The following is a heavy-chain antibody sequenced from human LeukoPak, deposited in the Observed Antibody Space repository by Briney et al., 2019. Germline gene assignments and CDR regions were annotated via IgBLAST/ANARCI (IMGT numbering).Heavy chain of an antibody. D-gene: IGHD1-14*01. J-gene: IGHJ4*02. CDR1: GFTFSTYA. V-gene: IGHV3-23*01. CDR2: VSPSGNTT. CDR3: ARESRYRDYFDY. Sequence: PAGSLRLSCAASGFTFSTYAISWVRHAPGKGLEWVSGVSPSGNTTYYPNSVKGRFAISRDNAKNTVYLQMNSVRADDTAVYYCARESRYRDYFDYWGQGTMVTVSS.